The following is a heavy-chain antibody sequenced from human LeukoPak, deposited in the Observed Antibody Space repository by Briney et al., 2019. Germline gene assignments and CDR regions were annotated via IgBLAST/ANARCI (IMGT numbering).Heavy chain of an antibody. J-gene: IGHJ4*02. D-gene: IGHD5-18*01. CDR2: ITSSSSIM. CDR1: GFTFSSYT. Sequence: GGSLRLSCAASGFTFSSYTMNWVRQVPGKGLEWVSYITSSSSIMSYADSVKGRFTTSRDNARNSLFLQMNSLRDEDTAVYYCARYSYGSLDYWGQGTLVTVSS. CDR3: ARYSYGSLDY. V-gene: IGHV3-48*02.